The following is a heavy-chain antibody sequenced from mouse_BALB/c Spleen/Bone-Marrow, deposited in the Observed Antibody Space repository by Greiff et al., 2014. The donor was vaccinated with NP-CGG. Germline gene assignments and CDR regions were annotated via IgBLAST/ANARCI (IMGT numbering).Heavy chain of an antibody. D-gene: IGHD1-1*01. CDR1: GYTVSSYW. CDR3: AREDGLWYFDV. Sequence: QVQLQQPGAELMKPGASVKISCKATGYTVSSYWIEWVKQRPGHGLEWIGEILPGSGSTNYNEKFKGKATFTADTSSNTAYMQLSSLTSEDSAVYYCAREDGLWYFDVWGAGTTVTVSS. J-gene: IGHJ1*01. CDR2: ILPGSGST. V-gene: IGHV1-9*01.